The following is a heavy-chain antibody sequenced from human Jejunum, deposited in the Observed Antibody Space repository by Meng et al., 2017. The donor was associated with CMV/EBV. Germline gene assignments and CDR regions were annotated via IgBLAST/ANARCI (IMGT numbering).Heavy chain of an antibody. D-gene: IGHD1-26*01. CDR2: IYPSSGTP. V-gene: IGHV1-46*02. CDR3: ARALSGSHRGYWFDP. CDR1: GYTFNNSC. Sequence: SGYTFNNSCLHWVRQAPGQGLEWIRIIYPSSGTPTYAQKFQGRATMTRDTSTNTVFMELSSLRSDDTAIYYCARALSGSHRGYWFDPWGQGTLVTVSS. J-gene: IGHJ5*02.